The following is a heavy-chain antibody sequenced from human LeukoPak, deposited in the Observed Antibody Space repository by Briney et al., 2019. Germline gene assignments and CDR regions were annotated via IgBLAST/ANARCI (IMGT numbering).Heavy chain of an antibody. CDR3: ARDRGELRFLEWFAYYYYYMDV. CDR2: ISAYNGNK. V-gene: IGHV1-18*01. CDR1: GYTFTSYG. J-gene: IGHJ6*03. D-gene: IGHD3-3*01. Sequence: ASVKVSCKASGYTFTSYGISWVRQAPGQGLEWMGWISAYNGNKNYAQKLQGRVTMTTDTSTSTAYMELRSLRSDDTAVYYCARDRGELRFLEWFAYYYYYMDVWGKGTTVTVSS.